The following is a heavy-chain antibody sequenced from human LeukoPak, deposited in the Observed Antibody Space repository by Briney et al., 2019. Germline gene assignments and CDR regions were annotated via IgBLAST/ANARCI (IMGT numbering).Heavy chain of an antibody. Sequence: GESLKISCKGSGYSFTSYWIAWVRQMPGKGLEWMGIIYPGDSDTRYSPSFQGQVTISADNSISIAYLQMNSLKTEDTAVYYCTTPSYSSFDYWGQGTLVTVSS. D-gene: IGHD5-18*01. CDR1: GYSFTSYW. J-gene: IGHJ4*02. CDR3: TTPSYSSFDY. CDR2: IYPGDSDT. V-gene: IGHV5-51*01.